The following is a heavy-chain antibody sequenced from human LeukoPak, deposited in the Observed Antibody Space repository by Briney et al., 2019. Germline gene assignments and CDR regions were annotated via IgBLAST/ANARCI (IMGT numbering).Heavy chain of an antibody. D-gene: IGHD1-26*01. CDR3: ARDWDHLIVGATTTIDY. CDR2: INPNSGGT. J-gene: IGHJ4*02. Sequence: ASVKVSCTASGASFTASYIHWVGQAPGQGLEWMGWINPNSGGTNYAQKFQGRVTMTRDTSISTAYMELSRLRSDDTAVYYCARDWDHLIVGATTTIDYWGQGTLVTVSS. V-gene: IGHV1-2*02. CDR1: GASFTASY.